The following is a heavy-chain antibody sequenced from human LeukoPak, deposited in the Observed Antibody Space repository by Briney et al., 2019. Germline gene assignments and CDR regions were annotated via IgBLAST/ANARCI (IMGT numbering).Heavy chain of an antibody. CDR2: INHSVST. Sequence: SETLSLTCTVYGGSFSTYYWSWIRQPPGKGLEWIGEINHSVSTYYNPSLKSRVTMSVDTSKNQFSLKLSSVTAADTAVYYCARGPTTVTRAFDYWGQGTLVTVSS. CDR3: ARGPTTVTRAFDY. CDR1: GGSFSTYY. J-gene: IGHJ4*02. V-gene: IGHV4-34*01. D-gene: IGHD4-17*01.